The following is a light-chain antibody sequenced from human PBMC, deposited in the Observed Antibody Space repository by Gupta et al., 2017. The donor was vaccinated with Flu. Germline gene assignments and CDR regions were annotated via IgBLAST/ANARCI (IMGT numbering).Light chain of an antibody. CDR3: LQYHSFWT. Sequence: DIQMTQSPSTLSASVGDRVSITCRASQSVTRSLAWYQQKPGEAPNLLIHEASTLESGVPSRFSGGGSGTDFTLTISSLQPDDFATYFFLQYHSFWTFGQGTRVEIK. CDR1: QSVTRS. V-gene: IGKV1-5*03. CDR2: EAS. J-gene: IGKJ1*01.